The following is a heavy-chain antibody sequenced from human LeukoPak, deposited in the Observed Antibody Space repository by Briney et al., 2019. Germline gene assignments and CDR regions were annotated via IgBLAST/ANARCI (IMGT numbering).Heavy chain of an antibody. D-gene: IGHD5-18*01. CDR3: AKSGTYSYGLDYYYYYMDV. Sequence: GGSLRLSCAASGFTFSSYGMHRVRQAPGKGLEWVAVISYDGSNKYYADSVKGRFTISRDNSKNTLYLQMNSLRAEDTAVYYCAKSGTYSYGLDYYYYYMDVWGKGTTVTVSS. CDR1: GFTFSSYG. V-gene: IGHV3-30*18. J-gene: IGHJ6*03. CDR2: ISYDGSNK.